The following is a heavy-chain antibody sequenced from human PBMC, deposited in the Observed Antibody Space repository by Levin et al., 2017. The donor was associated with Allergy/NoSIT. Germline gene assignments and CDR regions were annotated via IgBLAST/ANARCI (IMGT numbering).Heavy chain of an antibody. Sequence: PGGSLRLSCAASGFTFRSCEMNWVRQAPGKGLEWISYISSSATTIYYADSVKGRFTISRDNAKNSLYLQMNSLRAEDTAVYYCASEGAAITPDAFDVWGQGTMVTVSS. CDR3: ASEGAAITPDAFDV. V-gene: IGHV3-48*03. CDR2: ISSSATTI. J-gene: IGHJ3*01. CDR1: GFTFRSCE. D-gene: IGHD2-2*01.